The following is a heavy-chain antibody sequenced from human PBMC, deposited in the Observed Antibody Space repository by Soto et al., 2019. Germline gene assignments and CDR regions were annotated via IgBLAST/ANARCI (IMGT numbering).Heavy chain of an antibody. D-gene: IGHD5-12*01. CDR1: RGSLSSCNNY. CDR3: ARHVRGYSGYDPSYYMDV. Sequence: ETLALTCCISRGSLSSCNNYWGWIRQPPGKGLEWIGSIYYSGSTYYNPSLKSRVTISVDTSKNQFSLKLSSVTAADTAVYYCARHVRGYSGYDPSYYMDVWGKGTTVTVS. V-gene: IGHV4-39*01. J-gene: IGHJ6*03. CDR2: IYYSGST.